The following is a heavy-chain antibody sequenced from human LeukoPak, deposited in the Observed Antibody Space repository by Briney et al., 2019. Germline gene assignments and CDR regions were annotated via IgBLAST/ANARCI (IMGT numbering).Heavy chain of an antibody. CDR3: ARGQPDTIFGVVIIRHYHYYMDV. CDR1: GFTFSTYS. J-gene: IGHJ6*03. V-gene: IGHV3-48*02. D-gene: IGHD3-3*01. Sequence: GGSLRLSCPASGFTFSTYSMNWVRQAPGKGLEWVSYITSSSSAIYYADSVRGRLTVSRDDGKNSLYLQMNSLRDEDTAVYYCARGQPDTIFGVVIIRHYHYYMDVWGKGTTVTVSS. CDR2: ITSSSSAI.